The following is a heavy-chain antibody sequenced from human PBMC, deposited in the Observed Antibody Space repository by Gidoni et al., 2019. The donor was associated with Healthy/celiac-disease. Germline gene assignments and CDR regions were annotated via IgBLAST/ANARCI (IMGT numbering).Heavy chain of an antibody. CDR1: GFPFSDYY. Sequence: QVQLVESGGGLVKPGGSLRLSCSASGFPFSDYYMSWIRQAPGKGLEWVSYISSSSSYTNYADSVKGRFTISRDNAKNSLYLQMNSLRAEDTAVYYCARIKYGDYFFDYWGQGTLVTVSS. CDR2: ISSSSSYT. V-gene: IGHV3-11*05. D-gene: IGHD4-17*01. CDR3: ARIKYGDYFFDY. J-gene: IGHJ4*02.